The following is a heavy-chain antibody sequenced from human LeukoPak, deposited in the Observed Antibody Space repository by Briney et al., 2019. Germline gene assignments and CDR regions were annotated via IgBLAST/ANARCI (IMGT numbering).Heavy chain of an antibody. CDR2: ISYDGSNK. Sequence: GGSLRLSCAASGFTFSSYGMHWVRQAPGKGLEWVAVISYDGSNKYFADSVKGRFTISRDNSKNTLYLQMNSLRAEDTAVYYCANLARPLDYWGQGALVTVSS. CDR3: ANLARPLDY. CDR1: GFTFSSYG. D-gene: IGHD6-6*01. V-gene: IGHV3-30*18. J-gene: IGHJ4*02.